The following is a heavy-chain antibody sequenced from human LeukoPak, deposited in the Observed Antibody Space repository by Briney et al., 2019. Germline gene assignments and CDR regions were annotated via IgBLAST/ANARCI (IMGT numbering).Heavy chain of an antibody. CDR2: IYYSGTT. CDR3: ARVLGGYYDSGGFDY. Sequence: PSETLSLTCSVSGGSISSYYWSWIRQPPGKGLEWIGYIYYSGTTIYNPSLKSRVTTSVDTSKSQFSLKLSSVTAADTAVYYCARVLGGYYDSGGFDYWGQGALVTVSS. J-gene: IGHJ4*02. CDR1: GGSISSYY. D-gene: IGHD3-22*01. V-gene: IGHV4-59*08.